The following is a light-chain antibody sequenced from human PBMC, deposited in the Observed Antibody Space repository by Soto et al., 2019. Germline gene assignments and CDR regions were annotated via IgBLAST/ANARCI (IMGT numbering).Light chain of an antibody. Sequence: QSVLTQPPSVSGAPGQRVTISCTGSSSNIGAGYDVHWYQQLPGTAPKLLISGNSNRHSGVPDRFSGSKSGTSASLAITGLQAEDEADYYCQSYDSSLSGWVFGGGTTLTVL. CDR3: QSYDSSLSGWV. CDR1: SSNIGAGYD. CDR2: GNS. V-gene: IGLV1-40*01. J-gene: IGLJ3*02.